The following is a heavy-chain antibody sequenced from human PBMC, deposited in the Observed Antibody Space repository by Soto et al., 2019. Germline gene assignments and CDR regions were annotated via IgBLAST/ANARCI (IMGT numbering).Heavy chain of an antibody. J-gene: IGHJ6*02. CDR2: IRRKANSYTT. CDR1: GLIFSDYH. Sequence: EVQLVESGGGLVQPGGSLRLSCAASGLIFSDYHMDWFRQAPGKGLEWVGRIRRKANSYTTEYAASVKGRFTIARDDSKNSLYLQMNSLKTEDTDVYYCAMLGGWSGGSNDMDVWGQWTTVTVSS. V-gene: IGHV3-72*01. CDR3: AMLGGWSGGSNDMDV. D-gene: IGHD6-19*01.